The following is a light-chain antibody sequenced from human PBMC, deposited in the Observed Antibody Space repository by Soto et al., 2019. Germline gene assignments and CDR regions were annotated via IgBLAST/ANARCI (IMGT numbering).Light chain of an antibody. CDR1: QSISNF. CDR3: QQSYSTPWT. V-gene: IGKV1-39*01. CDR2: AAS. Sequence: DIQMTQSPSSLCASVGDRVIITCRASQSISNFLNWYQQKPGKAPNLLIYAASSLHSGVPSRFSGSGSGTDFTLTISSLQPEDFATYYCQQSYSTPWTFGQGTNVEIK. J-gene: IGKJ1*01.